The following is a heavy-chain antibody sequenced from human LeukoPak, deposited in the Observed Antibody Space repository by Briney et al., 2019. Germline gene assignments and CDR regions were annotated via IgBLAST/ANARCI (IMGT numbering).Heavy chain of an antibody. CDR2: INHSGST. Sequence: PSETLSLTCAVYGGSFSGYYWSWIRQPPGKGLEWIGEINHSGSTNYNPSLKSRVTISVDTSKNQFSLKLSSVTAADTAVYYCARVKYYYDSSAPKGNYYYGMDVWGQGTTITVSS. J-gene: IGHJ6*02. V-gene: IGHV4-34*01. D-gene: IGHD3-22*01. CDR3: ARVKYYYDSSAPKGNYYYGMDV. CDR1: GGSFSGYY.